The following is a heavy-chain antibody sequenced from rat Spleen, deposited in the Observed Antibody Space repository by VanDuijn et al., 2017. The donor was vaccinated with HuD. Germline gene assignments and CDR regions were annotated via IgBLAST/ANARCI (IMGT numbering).Heavy chain of an antibody. Sequence: EVQLVESGGGLVQPGRSLKLSCAASGFTFSDYAMAWVRQAPKKGLEWVATIIYDGSSTYYRDSVKGRFTISRDNAKSTLYLQMDSLRSEDTATYYCARQRNYGSPFDYWGQGVMVTVSS. J-gene: IGHJ2*01. CDR1: GFTFSDYA. CDR3: ARQRNYGSPFDY. V-gene: IGHV5-17*01. D-gene: IGHD1-11*01. CDR2: IIYDGSST.